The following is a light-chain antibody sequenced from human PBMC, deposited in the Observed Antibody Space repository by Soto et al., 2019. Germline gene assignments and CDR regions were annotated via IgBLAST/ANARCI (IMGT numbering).Light chain of an antibody. CDR3: QQYNIYPLS. CDR2: DAS. J-gene: IGKJ4*01. V-gene: IGKV1-5*01. CDR1: QSISSW. Sequence: DIQMTQSPSTLSASVGDRVTITCRPSQSISSWLAWYQQKPGTAPKLLIYDASSLESGVPSRFSGSGSGTDFTLTISSLQPDDLATYSCQQYNIYPLSFGRGTKVEIK.